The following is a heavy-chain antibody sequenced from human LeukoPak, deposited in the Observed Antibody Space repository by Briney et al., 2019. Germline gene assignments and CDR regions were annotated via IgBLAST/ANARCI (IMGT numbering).Heavy chain of an antibody. CDR2: VNHSGRT. CDR3: ARGRRYGWRTYYWKEGYYFDY. V-gene: IGHV4-34*01. D-gene: IGHD3-10*01. Sequence: PSETLSLTCVLYGGSFIGYFWCWIRQPPRKGLEWMGEVNHSGRTNYNPSLMRRVTISVDTSKNQFSLMLSSVTAADTAVYYCARGRRYGWRTYYWKEGYYFDYWGQGTLVTVSS. CDR1: GGSFIGYF. J-gene: IGHJ4*02.